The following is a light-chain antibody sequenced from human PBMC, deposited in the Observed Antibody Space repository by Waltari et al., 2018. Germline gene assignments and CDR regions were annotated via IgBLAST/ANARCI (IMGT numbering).Light chain of an antibody. V-gene: IGLV1-40*01. J-gene: IGLJ3*02. CDR1: SSNIGAGYA. Sequence: QSVLTQPPSVSVAPGQRVTISCPGSSSNIGAGYAVHWYQQLPGTAPKLLIYGNSNRPSGVPDRFSGSKSGTSASLAITGLQAEDEADYYCQSYDSSLSGSVFGGGTKLTVL. CDR3: QSYDSSLSGSV. CDR2: GNS.